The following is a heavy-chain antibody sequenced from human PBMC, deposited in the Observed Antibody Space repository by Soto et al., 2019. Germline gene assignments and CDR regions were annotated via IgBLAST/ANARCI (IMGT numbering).Heavy chain of an antibody. V-gene: IGHV3-33*01. CDR1: GFTFSSYG. CDR3: ARERPWLRSYYFDY. D-gene: IGHD5-12*01. Sequence: GGSLRLSCAASGFTFSSYGMHWVRQAPGKGLEWVAVIWYDGSNKYYADSVKGRFTISRDNSKNTLYLQMNSLRAEDTAVYYCARERPWLRSYYFDYWGQGTLVTVSS. CDR2: IWYDGSNK. J-gene: IGHJ4*02.